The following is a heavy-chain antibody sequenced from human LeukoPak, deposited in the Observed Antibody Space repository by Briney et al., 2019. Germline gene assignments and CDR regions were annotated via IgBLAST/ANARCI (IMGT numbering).Heavy chain of an antibody. J-gene: IGHJ4*02. CDR1: GFTFGKNG. CDR2: IRSDGSDT. V-gene: IGHV3-30*02. D-gene: IGHD6-13*01. CDR3: AKDLAGYSSSPTPDY. Sequence: PGGSPRLSCAASGFTFGKNGIHWVRQAPGKGLEWVAFIRSDGSDTYYTDSVKGRFSISRDNSKHTVYLQMSSLRPDDTAMFYCAKDLAGYSSSPTPDYWGQGTLVTVSS.